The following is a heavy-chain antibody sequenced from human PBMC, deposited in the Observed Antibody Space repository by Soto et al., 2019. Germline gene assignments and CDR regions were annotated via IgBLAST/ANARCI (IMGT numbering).Heavy chain of an antibody. CDR3: ARGARGLGAHFDAFDI. CDR2: IIPIFGTA. Sequence: QVQLVQSGAEVKKPGSSVKVSCKASGGTFSSYAISWVRQAPGQGLEWMGGIIPIFGTANYAQKFQGRVTISADESTSTAYRELSSLRSEDTAVYYCARGARGLGAHFDAFDIWGQGTMVTVSS. D-gene: IGHD1-26*01. J-gene: IGHJ3*02. CDR1: GGTFSSYA. V-gene: IGHV1-69*12.